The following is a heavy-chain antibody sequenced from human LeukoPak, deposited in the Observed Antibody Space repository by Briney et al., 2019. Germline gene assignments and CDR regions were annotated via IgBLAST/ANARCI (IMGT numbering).Heavy chain of an antibody. D-gene: IGHD4-17*01. CDR3: ARGQGTVTTH. V-gene: IGHV4-34*01. CDR2: INHSGST. CDR1: GGSFSGYY. J-gene: IGHJ4*02. Sequence: ASETLSLTCAVYGGSFSGYYWGWIRQPPGKGLEWIGEINHSGSTNYNPSLKSRVTISVDTSKNQFSLKLSSVTAADTAVYYCARGQGTVTTHWGQGTLVTVSS.